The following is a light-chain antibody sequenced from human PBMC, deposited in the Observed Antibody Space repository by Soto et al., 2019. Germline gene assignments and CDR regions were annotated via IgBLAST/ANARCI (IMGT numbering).Light chain of an antibody. J-gene: IGKJ5*01. CDR3: QQYSSSPIT. V-gene: IGKV3D-15*02. CDR2: GAS. Sequence: EIVMTQSPATLSVSPGERATLSCRASQSVSSNLAWYQQKPGQAPRLLIYGASTRATGIPARFSGGGSGTDFSLTISRPDPEDFAVYYCQQYSSSPITFGQGTRLAIK. CDR1: QSVSSN.